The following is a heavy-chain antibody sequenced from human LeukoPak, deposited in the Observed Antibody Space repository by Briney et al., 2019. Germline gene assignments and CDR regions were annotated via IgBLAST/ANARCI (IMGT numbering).Heavy chain of an antibody. CDR3: ARVYQSAEYYFDY. J-gene: IGHJ4*02. Sequence: SETLSLTCTVSGGSIDSYYWSWIRQPPGKGLEWIGYIYYTGSTEYHPSLKSRVTISLDTSKNQFSLKLTSVTAADTAVYYCARVYQSAEYYFDYWGQGNLVSVSS. V-gene: IGHV4-59*01. D-gene: IGHD2-2*01. CDR2: IYYTGST. CDR1: GGSIDSYY.